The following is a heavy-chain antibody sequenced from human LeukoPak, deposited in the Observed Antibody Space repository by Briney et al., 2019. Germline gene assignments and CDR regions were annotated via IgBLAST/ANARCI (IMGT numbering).Heavy chain of an antibody. J-gene: IGHJ4*02. D-gene: IGHD3-22*01. CDR1: GYTFSSYG. V-gene: IGHV1-18*01. CDR3: AGGRIYYDGSGHCYPDY. CDR2: ISGDSDST. Sequence: ASVKVSCKASGYTFSSYGVTWVRQAPGQGLEWMGWISGDSDSTNYAQKFQDKVTMTTDTSTNTAYLELRSLTSDDTAIYYCAGGRIYYDGSGHCYPDYWGQGTLLTVSS.